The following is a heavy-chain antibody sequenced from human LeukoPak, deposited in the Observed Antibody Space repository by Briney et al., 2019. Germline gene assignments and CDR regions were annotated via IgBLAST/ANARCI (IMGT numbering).Heavy chain of an antibody. CDR2: MNPNSSNT. J-gene: IGHJ3*02. CDR1: GYTFTSYD. CDR3: ASPVGAETDAFDI. Sequence: ASVKVSCKASGYTFTSYDLNWVRQATGQGLEWMGWMNPNSSNTGYAQKFQGRVTMTRNTSISTAYMELSSLRSEDTAVYYCASPVGAETDAFDIWGQGTMVTVSS. V-gene: IGHV1-8*01. D-gene: IGHD4-17*01.